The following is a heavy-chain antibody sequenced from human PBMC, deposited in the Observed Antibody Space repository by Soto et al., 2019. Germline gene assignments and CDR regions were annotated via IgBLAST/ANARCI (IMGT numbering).Heavy chain of an antibody. D-gene: IGHD2-2*02. Sequence: EVQLVESGGGLVKPGGSLRLSCVDSGFTLSSYSMNWVRQAPGKGLEWVSSISVYSSSIFYADSVWGRFTISRDNAKISLYLQINSLRAGDTSVYYCVRGGRGYTKDDVFDVWGQGKMVTVSS. V-gene: IGHV3-21*01. CDR2: ISVYSSSI. J-gene: IGHJ3*01. CDR3: VRGGRGYTKDDVFDV. CDR1: GFTLSSYS.